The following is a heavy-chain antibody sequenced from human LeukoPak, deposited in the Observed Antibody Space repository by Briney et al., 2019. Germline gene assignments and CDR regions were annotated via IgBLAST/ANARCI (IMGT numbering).Heavy chain of an antibody. Sequence: GGSLRLSCAASGFTFSSYAMHWVRQAPGKGLEGGALISYHGDITYYADSVKGRFTFSRDNSKNTLFLQLNSLRAEDTAVYYCARDSTYYYDSGSSGPHYFDFWGQGTLVTVSS. V-gene: IGHV3-30*01. CDR2: ISYHGDIT. CDR3: ARDSTYYYDSGSSGPHYFDF. J-gene: IGHJ4*02. CDR1: GFTFSSYA. D-gene: IGHD3-10*01.